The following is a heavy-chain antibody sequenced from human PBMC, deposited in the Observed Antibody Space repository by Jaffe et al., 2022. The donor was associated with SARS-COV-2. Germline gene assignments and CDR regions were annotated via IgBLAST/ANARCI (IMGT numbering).Heavy chain of an antibody. CDR1: GYTFTSYG. Sequence: QVQLVQSGAEVKKPGASVKVSCKASGYTFTSYGISWVRQAPGQGLEWMGWISAYNGNTNYAQKLQGRVTMTTDTSTSTAYMELRSLRSDDTAVYYCARSHYYDSSGYYPDFDYWGQGTLVTVSS. D-gene: IGHD3-22*01. CDR2: ISAYNGNT. V-gene: IGHV1-18*01. J-gene: IGHJ4*02. CDR3: ARSHYYDSSGYYPDFDY.